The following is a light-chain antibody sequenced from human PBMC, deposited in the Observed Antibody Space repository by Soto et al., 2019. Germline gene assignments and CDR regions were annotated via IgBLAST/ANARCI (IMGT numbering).Light chain of an antibody. J-gene: IGLJ2*01. CDR3: CSFAVGSTLV. V-gene: IGLV2-23*01. Sequence: QSVLTQPASVSGSPGQSITISCTGTSSDVGTYNLVSWHQHHPGKAPKLIIYEGSKRPSGVSNRFSGSKSGNTASLTISGLQDEDEADYYCCSFAVGSTLVFGGGTKLTVL. CDR1: SSDVGTYNL. CDR2: EGS.